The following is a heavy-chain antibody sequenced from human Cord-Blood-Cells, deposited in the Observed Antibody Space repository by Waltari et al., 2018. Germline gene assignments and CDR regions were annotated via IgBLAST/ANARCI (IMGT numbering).Heavy chain of an antibody. D-gene: IGHD2-15*01. J-gene: IGHJ4*02. CDR3: ASVGRYCSGGSCYFDY. Sequence: QVQLVQSGAEVKKPGSSVKVSCKASGGTFSSYAISWVRQATGQGLEWMGGIIPIFGTANYAQKFQGRVTITADESTSTAYMELSSLRSEDTAVYYCASVGRYCSGGSCYFDYWGQGTLVTVSS. CDR1: GGTFSSYA. CDR2: IIPIFGTA. V-gene: IGHV1-69*01.